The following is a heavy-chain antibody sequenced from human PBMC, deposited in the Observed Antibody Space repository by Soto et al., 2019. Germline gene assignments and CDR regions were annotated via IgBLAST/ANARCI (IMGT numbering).Heavy chain of an antibody. V-gene: IGHV3-21*01. CDR1: GFTFSSYS. CDR2: ISSSSSYI. Sequence: EVQLVESGGGLVKPGGSLRLACAASGFTFSSYSMNWVRQAPGKGLEWVSSISSSSSYIYYADSVKGRFTISRDNAKNSLYLQMNSLRAEDTAVYDCARDGYSSSYYYYYMDVWGKGTTVTVSS. J-gene: IGHJ6*03. CDR3: ARDGYSSSYYYYYMDV. D-gene: IGHD6-13*01.